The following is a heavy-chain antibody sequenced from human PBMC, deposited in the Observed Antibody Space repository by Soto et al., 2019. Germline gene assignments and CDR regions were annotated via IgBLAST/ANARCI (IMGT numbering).Heavy chain of an antibody. CDR3: ARLTDYDFWNLRENWFDP. V-gene: IGHV5-51*01. CDR2: IYPGDSDT. D-gene: IGHD3-3*01. J-gene: IGHJ5*02. Sequence: GESLKISCKGSGYSFTSYWIGWVRQMPGKGLEWMGIIYPGDSDTRYSPSFQGQVTISADKSISTAYLQWSSLKASDTAMYYCARLTDYDFWNLRENWFDPWGQGTLVTVSS. CDR1: GYSFTSYW.